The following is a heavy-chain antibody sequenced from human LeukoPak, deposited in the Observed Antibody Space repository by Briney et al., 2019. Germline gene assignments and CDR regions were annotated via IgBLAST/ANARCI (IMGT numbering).Heavy chain of an antibody. J-gene: IGHJ4*02. Sequence: GGSLRVSCAASGFTFSGYSMNWVRQAPGKGLEGVSYISSSSSTIYYADSVKGRFTISRDNVKNSLYLQMNSVRAEDTAVYYCASLALWFGELLPDWGQGTLVTVSS. CDR1: GFTFSGYS. CDR2: ISSSSSTI. CDR3: ASLALWFGELLPD. V-gene: IGHV3-48*04. D-gene: IGHD3-10*01.